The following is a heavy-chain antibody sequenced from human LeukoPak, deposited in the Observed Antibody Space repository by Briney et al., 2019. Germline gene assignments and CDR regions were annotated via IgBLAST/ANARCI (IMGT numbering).Heavy chain of an antibody. D-gene: IGHD5-18*01. CDR1: GGSISSYY. V-gene: IGHV4-59*01. CDR2: IYYSGNT. Sequence: SETLSLTCTVSGGSISSYYWSWIRQPPGKGLEWIGYIYYSGNTNYNPSLKSRVTISVDTSKIQFSLNLYSVTAADTAVYYCARARGGGYGYDFDYWGQGTLVTVSS. CDR3: ARARGGGYGYDFDY. J-gene: IGHJ4*02.